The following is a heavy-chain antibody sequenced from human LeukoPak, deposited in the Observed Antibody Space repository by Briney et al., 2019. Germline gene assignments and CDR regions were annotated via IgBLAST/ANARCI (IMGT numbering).Heavy chain of an antibody. J-gene: IGHJ4*02. D-gene: IGHD4-17*01. V-gene: IGHV1-3*01. CDR3: AREWGDYGDYDWGVFDY. Sequence: ASVKVSCKASGYTFTSYAMHWVRQAPGQRLEWMGWINAGNGNTKYSQEFQGRVTITRDTSASTAYMELSSLRSEDTAVYYCAREWGDYGDYDWGVFDYWGQGTLVTVSS. CDR1: GYTFTSYA. CDR2: INAGNGNT.